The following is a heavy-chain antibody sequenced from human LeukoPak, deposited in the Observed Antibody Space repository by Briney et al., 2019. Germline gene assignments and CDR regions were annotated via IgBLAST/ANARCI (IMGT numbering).Heavy chain of an antibody. Sequence: GWSLRLSCAASGFTFSSYAMSWVPQAPGKGLEWVSYITSSGSTTYYADSVKGRFTISRDNTKNTVYLQMNSLRAEDTAVYYCARRVAGFMADWGQGTLVTVSS. CDR3: ARRVAGFMAD. CDR1: GFTFSSYA. J-gene: IGHJ4*02. D-gene: IGHD6-19*01. CDR2: ITSSGSTT. V-gene: IGHV3-48*03.